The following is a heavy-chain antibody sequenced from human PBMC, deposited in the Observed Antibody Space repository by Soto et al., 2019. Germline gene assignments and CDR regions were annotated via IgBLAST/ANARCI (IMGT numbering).Heavy chain of an antibody. J-gene: IGHJ4*02. V-gene: IGHV1-18*01. Sequence: QIQLLQSGAEVKKRGASVKVTSKSSGYTFRNFGISWVRQAPGQGLEWMGWISAYNANANYAQKFQGRLTMTADTSTSTAYMELRSLRSDDTAVYYCARENSYYDYWGQGTLVTVSS. CDR2: ISAYNANA. CDR1: GYTFRNFG. CDR3: ARENSYYDY.